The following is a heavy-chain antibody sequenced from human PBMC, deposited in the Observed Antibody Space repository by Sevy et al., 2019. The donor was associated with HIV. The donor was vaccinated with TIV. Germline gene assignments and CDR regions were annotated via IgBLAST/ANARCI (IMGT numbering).Heavy chain of an antibody. Sequence: ASVKVSCKASGYTFTGYYMHWVRQAPGQGLEWMGWINPNSGGTNYAQKFQGRVTMTRDTSISTAYMELSRLRSEDTAVYYCARDWSGYGSGSYYNFGYMDVWGKGTTVTVSS. CDR1: GYTFTGYY. J-gene: IGHJ6*03. CDR2: INPNSGGT. CDR3: ARDWSGYGSGSYYNFGYMDV. V-gene: IGHV1-2*02. D-gene: IGHD3-10*01.